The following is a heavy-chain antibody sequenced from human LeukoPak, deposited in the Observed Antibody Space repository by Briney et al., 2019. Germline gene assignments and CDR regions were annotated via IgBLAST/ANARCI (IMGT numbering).Heavy chain of an antibody. CDR2: FDPEDGET. CDR1: GYTLTELS. D-gene: IGHD6-19*01. Sequence: ASVKVSCKVSGYTLTELSMHWVRQAPGKGLEWMGGFDPEDGETIYAQKFQGRVTMTEDTSTDTAYMELSSLRSEDTAVYYCATDLAAGMWYDPWGQGTLVTVSS. J-gene: IGHJ5*02. V-gene: IGHV1-24*01. CDR3: ATDLAAGMWYDP.